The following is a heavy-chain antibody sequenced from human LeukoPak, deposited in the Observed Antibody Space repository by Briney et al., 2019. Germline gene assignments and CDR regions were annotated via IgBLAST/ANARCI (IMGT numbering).Heavy chain of an antibody. CDR2: INPNSGGT. V-gene: IGHV1-2*02. Sequence: KPGASVKVSCEASGYTFTGYYMHWVRQAPGQGLEWMGWINPNSGGTNYAQKFQGRVTMTRDTSISTAYMELSRLRSDDTAVYYCATGIAAAGISGPSYGMDVWGQGSTVTVSS. CDR3: ATGIAAAGISGPSYGMDV. CDR1: GYTFTGYY. D-gene: IGHD6-13*01. J-gene: IGHJ6*02.